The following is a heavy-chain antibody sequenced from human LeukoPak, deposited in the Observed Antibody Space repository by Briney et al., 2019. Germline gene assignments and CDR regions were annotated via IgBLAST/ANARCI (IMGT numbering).Heavy chain of an antibody. D-gene: IGHD3-16*02. CDR1: GFTFSSYA. CDR2: ISGSGGST. J-gene: IGHJ4*02. Sequence: GGSLRLSCAASGFTFSSYAMSWVRQAPGKGLEWVSAISGSGGSTYYADSVKGRFTISRDNSKNTLYLQMNSLRAEDTAVYYCAKDHYDYVWGSYLEWGQGTLVTVSS. V-gene: IGHV3-23*01. CDR3: AKDHYDYVWGSYLE.